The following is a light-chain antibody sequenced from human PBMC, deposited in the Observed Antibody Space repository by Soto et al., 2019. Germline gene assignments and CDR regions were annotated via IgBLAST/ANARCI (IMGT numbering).Light chain of an antibody. Sequence: EKVRTQSPATLSVSPGERVTLSCRASQSVSSNLAWYHQKAGQAPRLLIYGASTRATDVPARFSGSGSGTDFTLTISSLQSEDFAVYYCQQYSKWPRTFGQGTKVDIK. CDR2: GAS. CDR3: QQYSKWPRT. J-gene: IGKJ1*01. V-gene: IGKV3-15*01. CDR1: QSVSSN.